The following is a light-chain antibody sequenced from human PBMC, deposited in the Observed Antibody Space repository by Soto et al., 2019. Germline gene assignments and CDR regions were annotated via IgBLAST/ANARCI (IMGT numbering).Light chain of an antibody. V-gene: IGKV1-39*01. CDR2: AAD. CDR1: QSITNY. CDR3: QQSYDMPWT. J-gene: IGKJ1*01. Sequence: DIQMTQSPSSLSASVGGTVTITCRASQSITNYLTWFQQKPGKAPSLLIFAADNLQDGVPSRFSGSGSGRDFSLTISSLQPEDFATNYCQQSYDMPWTFGQGTKVDIK.